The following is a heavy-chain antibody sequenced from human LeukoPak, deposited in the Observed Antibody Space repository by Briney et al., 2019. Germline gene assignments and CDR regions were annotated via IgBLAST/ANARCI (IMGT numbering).Heavy chain of an antibody. V-gene: IGHV1-3*01. CDR1: GYTFSSYA. CDR3: ARPIGYSSGGFDL. J-gene: IGHJ2*01. Sequence: GASVKVSCKASGYTFSSYATHWVRQAPGQRLEWMGWINAGNGNTKNSQNFQDRVTFTRDTSASIAYMELSSLRSEDTAVYYCARPIGYSSGGFDLWGRGTLVTVSS. D-gene: IGHD2-15*01. CDR2: INAGNGNT.